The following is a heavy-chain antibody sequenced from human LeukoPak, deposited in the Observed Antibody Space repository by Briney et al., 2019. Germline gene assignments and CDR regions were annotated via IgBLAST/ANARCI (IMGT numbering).Heavy chain of an antibody. V-gene: IGHV1-69*13. CDR1: GGTFSSYA. Sequence: ASVKVSCTASGGTFSSYAISWVRQAPGQGLEWMGGIIPIFGTANYAQKFQGRVTITADESTSTAYMELSSLRSEDTAVYYCAREIPAAAGCFDPWGQGTLVTVSS. CDR2: IIPIFGTA. J-gene: IGHJ5*02. CDR3: AREIPAAAGCFDP. D-gene: IGHD6-13*01.